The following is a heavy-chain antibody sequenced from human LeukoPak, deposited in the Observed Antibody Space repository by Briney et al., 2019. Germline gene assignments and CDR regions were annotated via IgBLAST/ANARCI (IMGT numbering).Heavy chain of an antibody. CDR2: INLEGSQK. D-gene: IGHD6-19*01. J-gene: IGHJ4*02. Sequence: GGSLRLSCAASGFTFFNYWMSWVRQAPGKGLEWVANINLEGSQKYYVDSLKGRFTISRDNANNLLYLQMNSLRAEDTAVYYCARGAVAGIDYWGQGTLVTVSS. V-gene: IGHV3-7*03. CDR3: ARGAVAGIDY. CDR1: GFTFFNYW.